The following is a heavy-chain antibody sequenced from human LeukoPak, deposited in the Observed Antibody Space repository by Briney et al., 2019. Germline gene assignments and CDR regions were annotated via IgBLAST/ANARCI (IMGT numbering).Heavy chain of an antibody. D-gene: IGHD1-26*01. J-gene: IGHJ4*02. V-gene: IGHV3-23*01. CDR2: IVRSGGST. Sequence: GGSLGLSCAASGFTFTNYAMYSMYWVRQAPGKGLEWVSGIVRSGGSTYYADAVKGRFTISRDNSKNTLYLQMNSLRAEDTAVYYCTKLVGASPLDYWGRGTLVTVSS. CDR3: TKLVGASPLDY. CDR1: GFTFTNYA.